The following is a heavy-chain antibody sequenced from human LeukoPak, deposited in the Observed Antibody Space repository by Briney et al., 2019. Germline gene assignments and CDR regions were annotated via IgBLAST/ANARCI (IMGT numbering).Heavy chain of an antibody. CDR3: ARGDWVGATTGHFDS. D-gene: IGHD1-26*01. J-gene: IGHJ4*02. CDR2: IKQDESEE. V-gene: IGHV3-7*03. Sequence: GGSLRLSCAASGFTFSSYAMSWVRQAPGKGLEWVANIKQDESEEYYVDSVKGRFTISRDNAKNSLDLQMNSLRAEDTAVYYCARGDWVGATTGHFDSWGQGTLVTVSS. CDR1: GFTFSSYA.